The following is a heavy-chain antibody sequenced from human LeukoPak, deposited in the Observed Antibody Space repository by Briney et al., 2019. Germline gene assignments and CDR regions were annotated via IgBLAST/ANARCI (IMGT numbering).Heavy chain of an antibody. CDR3: AKDIYHYGGNSGFDY. CDR2: ISWNSGSI. V-gene: IGHV3-9*03. Sequence: GGSLRLSCAASGFTFDDYAMHWVRQAPGKGLEWVSGISWNSGSIGYADSVKGRFTISRDNAKNSLYLQMNSLRAEDMALYYCAKDIYHYGGNSGFDYWGQGTLVTVSS. CDR1: GFTFDDYA. J-gene: IGHJ4*02. D-gene: IGHD4-23*01.